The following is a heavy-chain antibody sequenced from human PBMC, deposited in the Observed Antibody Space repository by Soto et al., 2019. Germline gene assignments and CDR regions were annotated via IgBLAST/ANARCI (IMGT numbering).Heavy chain of an antibody. CDR3: ARTKYYYDTSGYEREYYFDY. Sequence: SETLSLTCTVSGGSITAGGYYWSWIRQHPGKGLEWIGYIANSGNTYYNPSLKSRVTISVDTSKNQFSLKLSSVTAADTAVYHWARTKYYYDTSGYEREYYFDYWGQGTLVTVSS. J-gene: IGHJ4*02. V-gene: IGHV4-31*03. CDR1: GGSITAGGYY. D-gene: IGHD3-22*01. CDR2: IANSGNT.